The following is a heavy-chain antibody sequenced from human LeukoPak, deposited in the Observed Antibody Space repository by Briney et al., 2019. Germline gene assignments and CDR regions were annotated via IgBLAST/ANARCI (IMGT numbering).Heavy chain of an antibody. CDR2: IIPILGTP. J-gene: IGHJ4*02. V-gene: IGHV1-69*01. CDR3: ARDGLQYCYGCGY. D-gene: IGHD5-18*01. Sequence: SVKVSCKSSGGIFSSHAISWVRQAPGQGLEWMGGIIPILGTPKYAQKFQGRITITADEDTSTAYMELSSLRPEDTGMYFCARDGLQYCYGCGYWGQGTLVTVSS. CDR1: GGIFSSHA.